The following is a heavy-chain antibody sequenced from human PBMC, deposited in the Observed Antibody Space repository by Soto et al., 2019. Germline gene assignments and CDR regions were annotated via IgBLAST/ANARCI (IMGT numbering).Heavy chain of an antibody. V-gene: IGHV1-46*01. CDR1: GYTFTSYY. J-gene: IGHJ6*02. Sequence: ASVKVSCKASGYTFTSYYMHWVRQAPGQGLEWMGIINPSGGSTSYAQKFQGRVTMTRDTSTSTVYMELSSLRSEDTAVYYCARDFTIFGVVIVLYGTDVWGQGTTVTVSS. CDR2: INPSGGST. D-gene: IGHD3-3*01. CDR3: ARDFTIFGVVIVLYGTDV.